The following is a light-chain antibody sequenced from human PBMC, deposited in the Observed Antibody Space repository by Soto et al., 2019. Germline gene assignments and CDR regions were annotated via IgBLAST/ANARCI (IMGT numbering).Light chain of an antibody. Sequence: EIVMTQSPATLSVSPGGRATLSCRASQGVSSNLAWYQQKPGQAPRLLIYGASTRATGIPARFSGSESGTEFTLTISSLQSEDFAVYYCQQYNKWPLSFGGG. CDR2: GAS. J-gene: IGKJ4*01. CDR1: QGVSSN. V-gene: IGKV3-15*01. CDR3: QQYNKWPLS.